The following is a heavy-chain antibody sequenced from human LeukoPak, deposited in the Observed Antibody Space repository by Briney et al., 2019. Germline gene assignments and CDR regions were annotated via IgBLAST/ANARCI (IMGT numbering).Heavy chain of an antibody. CDR2: ISWNSGSI. V-gene: IGHV3-9*03. CDR3: AKDSSGFFDY. D-gene: IGHD6-19*01. Sequence: PGRSLRLSCAASGFTFDDYAMHWVRQAPGKGLEWVSGISWNSGSIGYADSVKGRFTISRDNAKNSLYLQMNSLRAEDMALYCCAKDSSGFFDYWGQGTLVTVSS. J-gene: IGHJ4*02. CDR1: GFTFDDYA.